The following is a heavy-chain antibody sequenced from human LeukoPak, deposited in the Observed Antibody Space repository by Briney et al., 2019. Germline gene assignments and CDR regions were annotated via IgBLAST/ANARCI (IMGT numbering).Heavy chain of an antibody. V-gene: IGHV1-18*01. Sequence: ASVKVSCKASGYTFTSYGISWVRQAPGQGLEWMGWISAYNGNTNYAQKLQGRVTMTTDTSTSTAYMELRSLRSDDTAVYYCARAGLYYYGSGSYPPSLYDYWGQGTLVTVSS. CDR2: ISAYNGNT. CDR1: GYTFTSYG. CDR3: ARAGLYYYGSGSYPPSLYDY. D-gene: IGHD3-10*01. J-gene: IGHJ4*02.